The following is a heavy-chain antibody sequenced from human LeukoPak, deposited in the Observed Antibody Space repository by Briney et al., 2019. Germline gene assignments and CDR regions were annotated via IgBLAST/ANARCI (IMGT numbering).Heavy chain of an antibody. Sequence: GGSLRRSCAASGVTFSSYGKHWVRQAPGKGLEWVAFIWYDGSNKYYADSVKGRFTISRDNSKNTLYLQMNSLRAEDTAVYYCAKADYDILTGYYMEYYYYYMDVWGKGTTVTISS. CDR3: AKADYDILTGYYMEYYYYYMDV. J-gene: IGHJ6*03. D-gene: IGHD3-9*01. V-gene: IGHV3-30*02. CDR2: IWYDGSNK. CDR1: GVTFSSYG.